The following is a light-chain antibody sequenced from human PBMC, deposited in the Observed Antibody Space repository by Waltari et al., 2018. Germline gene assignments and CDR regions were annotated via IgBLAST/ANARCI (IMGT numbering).Light chain of an antibody. CDR1: SPNIGSNH. CDR2: SNN. CDR3: AAWDDSLNGHVI. J-gene: IGLJ2*01. Sequence: QSVLTQPPSASGPPGQRVTIPCSGSSPNIGSNHVNWYQQLPGTAPKRLMYSNNHRPSGVPDRFSGSKSGTSASLAISGLQSEDEAAYYCAAWDDSLNGHVIFGGGTKLTVL. V-gene: IGLV1-44*01.